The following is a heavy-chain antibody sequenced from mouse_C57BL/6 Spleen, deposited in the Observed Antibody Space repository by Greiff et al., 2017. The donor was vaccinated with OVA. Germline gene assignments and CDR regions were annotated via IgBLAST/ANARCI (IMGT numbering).Heavy chain of an antibody. CDR1: GYTFTSYW. J-gene: IGHJ3*01. Sequence: VQLQQPGAELVRPGSSVKLSCKASGYTFTSYWMDWVKQRPGQGLEWIGNIYPSDSETHYNQKFKDKATLTVDKSSSTAYMQLSSLTSEDSAVCYCARGRGGFAYWGQGTLVTVSA. CDR3: ARGRGGFAY. CDR2: IYPSDSET. V-gene: IGHV1-61*01.